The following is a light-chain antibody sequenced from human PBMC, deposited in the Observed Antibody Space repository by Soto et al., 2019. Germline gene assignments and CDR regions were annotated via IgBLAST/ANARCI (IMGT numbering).Light chain of an antibody. V-gene: IGKV3-20*01. J-gene: IGKJ2*01. CDR3: QQYCGSPPTYT. Sequence: IVLTQSPGSLSLSPGERATLSCRASQSVSSTFFAWYQQKPGQAPRPLIFGASSKATGMPDRFSGSGSGTDFTLTISRLEPEDFAVYFCQQYCGSPPTYTFGHGTKLEI. CDR1: QSVSSTF. CDR2: GAS.